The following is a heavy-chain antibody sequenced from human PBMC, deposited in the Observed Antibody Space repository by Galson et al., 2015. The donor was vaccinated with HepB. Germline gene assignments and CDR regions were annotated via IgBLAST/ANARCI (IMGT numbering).Heavy chain of an antibody. J-gene: IGHJ3*01. CDR2: IKQDGSEK. CDR3: ARGLGYCSSPSCYQYVFDL. CDR1: GFTFSPYW. Sequence: SLRLSCAASGFTFSPYWMTWVRQAPGKGLEWVANIKQDGSEKYYVDSVKGRFTISRDSAKNSMYLQMNSLRAGDTAVYYCARGLGYCSSPSCYQYVFDLWGQGTMVTVSS. V-gene: IGHV3-7*01. D-gene: IGHD2-2*01.